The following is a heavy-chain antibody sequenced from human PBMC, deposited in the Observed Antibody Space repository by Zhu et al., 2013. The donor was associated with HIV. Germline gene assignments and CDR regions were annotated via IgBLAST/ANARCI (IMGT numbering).Heavy chain of an antibody. D-gene: IGHD3-22*01. J-gene: IGHJ4*02. V-gene: IGHV1-46*01. CDR3: ARGFVGGYPYYFDY. CDR2: INPSGGST. CDR1: GYTFTSYY. Sequence: QVQLVQSGAEVKEPGASVKVSCKASGYTFTSYYMHWVRQAPGQGLEWMGIINPSGGSTSYAQKFQGRVTMTRDTSISTAYMELSRLRSDDTAVYYCARGFVGGYPYYFDYWGQGTLVTVSS.